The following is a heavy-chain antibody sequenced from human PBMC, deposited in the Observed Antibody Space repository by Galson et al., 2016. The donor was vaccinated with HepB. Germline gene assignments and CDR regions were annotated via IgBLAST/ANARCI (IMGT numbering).Heavy chain of an antibody. CDR1: GFTFSTYA. V-gene: IGHV3-30*18. CDR3: LKGLYGSGSSGDY. D-gene: IGHD3-10*01. J-gene: IGHJ4*02. CDR2: ISYDGSNK. Sequence: SLRLSCAASGFTFSTYAMHWVRQAPGKGLEWVAVISYDGSNKFYADSVKGRFTISRDNSKNTLCLQMNSLRAEDTAVYFCLKGLYGSGSSGDYWGQGTLVTVSS.